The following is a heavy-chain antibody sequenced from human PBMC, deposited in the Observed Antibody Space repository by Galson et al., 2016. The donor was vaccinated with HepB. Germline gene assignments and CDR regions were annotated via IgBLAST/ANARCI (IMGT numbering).Heavy chain of an antibody. Sequence: SLRLSCAASGFTFDDYGMSWVRQAPGKGLQWVARIKNRFEGGTEDYGTAVRGRFTVSRDDSAEMLYLQMNNLKSEDTAVYYCATDDFWSGYPSVSWGQGTLVVVSS. CDR2: IKNRFEGGTE. D-gene: IGHD3-3*01. V-gene: IGHV3-15*01. CDR1: GFTFDDYG. CDR3: ATDDFWSGYPSVS. J-gene: IGHJ5*02.